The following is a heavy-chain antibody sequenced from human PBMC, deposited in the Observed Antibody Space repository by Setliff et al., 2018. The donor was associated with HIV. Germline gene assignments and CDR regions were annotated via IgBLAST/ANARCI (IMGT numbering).Heavy chain of an antibody. CDR2: IKQDGSEK. J-gene: IGHJ4*02. CDR1: GFISSDHW. V-gene: IGHV3-7*03. CDR3: AKSLSPGDYYNFLSGYSPFDY. Sequence: PGGSLRLSCAASGFISSDHWMTWVRQAPGKGLEWVANIKQDGSEKYYADSIKGRFTISRDNAKSSLFLQMKSLRVEDTALYYCAKSLSPGDYYNFLSGYSPFDYWGQGTRVTVSS. D-gene: IGHD3-3*01.